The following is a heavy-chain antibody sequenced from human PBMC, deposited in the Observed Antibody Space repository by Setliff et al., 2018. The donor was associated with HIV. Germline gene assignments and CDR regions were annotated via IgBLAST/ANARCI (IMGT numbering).Heavy chain of an antibody. CDR2: MYYTGSS. CDR3: ARGVPLLPPHY. J-gene: IGHJ4*02. V-gene: IGHV4-39*07. D-gene: IGHD2-21*02. Sequence: TLSLTCTVSGGSVSSSTTYYWGWIRQPPGKGLEWIGSMYYTGSSYYNPFLKSRVTISVDTSKSQFSLKLSSVTAADTAVYYCARGVPLLPPHYWGQGTLVTVSS. CDR1: GGSVSSSTTYY.